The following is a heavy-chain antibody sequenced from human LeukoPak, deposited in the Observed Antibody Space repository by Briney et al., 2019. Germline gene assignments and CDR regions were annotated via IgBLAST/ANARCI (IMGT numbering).Heavy chain of an antibody. CDR1: GFIFTKYA. Sequence: RGSLRLSCAASGFIFTKYAMSWVRQAPGQGLEWLSAISSSGDTYYADSVRGRYTISRDNSKNTLYLQMNRLRAEDTAIYYCAKDAVGGTAYYFDCWGLGTLVSVSS. CDR3: AKDAVGGTAYYFDC. V-gene: IGHV3-23*01. CDR2: ISSSGDT. J-gene: IGHJ4*02. D-gene: IGHD1-26*01.